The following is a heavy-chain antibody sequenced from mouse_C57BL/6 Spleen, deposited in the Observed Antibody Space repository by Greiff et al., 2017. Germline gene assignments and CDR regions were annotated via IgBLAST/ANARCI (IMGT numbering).Heavy chain of an antibody. CDR2: ISNGGGST. V-gene: IGHV5-12*01. D-gene: IGHD1-1*02. CDR1: GFTFSDYY. Sequence: EVKLMESGGGLVQPGGSLKLSCAASGFTFSDYYMYWVRQTPEKRLEWVAYISNGGGSTYYPDTVKGRFTISRDNAKNTLYLQMSRLKSEDTAMYYCARHRGHMGSMDYWGQGTSVTVSS. J-gene: IGHJ4*01. CDR3: ARHRGHMGSMDY.